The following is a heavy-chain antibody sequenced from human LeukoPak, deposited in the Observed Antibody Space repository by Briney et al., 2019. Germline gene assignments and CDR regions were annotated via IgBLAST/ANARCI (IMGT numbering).Heavy chain of an antibody. CDR3: ARDLAYRGYAHGVYYYGMDV. Sequence: PSETLSLTCTVSGGSISSYYWSWIRQPAGKGLEWIGYIYYSGSTNYNPSLKSRVTISVDTSKNQFSLKLSSVTAADTAVYYCARDLAYRGYAHGVYYYGMDVWGQGTTVTVSS. J-gene: IGHJ6*02. CDR2: IYYSGST. CDR1: GGSISSYY. V-gene: IGHV4-59*01. D-gene: IGHD5-12*01.